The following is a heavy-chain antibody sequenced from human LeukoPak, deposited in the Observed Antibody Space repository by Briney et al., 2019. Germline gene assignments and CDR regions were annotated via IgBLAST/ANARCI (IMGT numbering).Heavy chain of an antibody. Sequence: ASVKVSCKASGYTFTGYYMYWVRQAPGQGLEWMGWINPKSGGTNYAQKFQGRVTMSRERSSSTAYMELRSLRSDDTAVYYCARKSLDYYDSLDAFDIWGRGTMVTVSS. V-gene: IGHV1-2*02. D-gene: IGHD3-22*01. CDR1: GYTFTGYY. CDR3: ARKSLDYYDSLDAFDI. J-gene: IGHJ3*02. CDR2: INPKSGGT.